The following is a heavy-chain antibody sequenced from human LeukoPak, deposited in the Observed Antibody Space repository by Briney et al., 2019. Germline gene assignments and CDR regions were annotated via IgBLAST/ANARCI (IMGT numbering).Heavy chain of an antibody. CDR3: ASGTGYYSYFDY. CDR2: ISYDGSNK. J-gene: IGHJ4*02. Sequence: GGSLRLSCAASGFTFSSYAMHWVRQAPGKGLEWVAVISYDGSNKYYADSVKGRFTISRDNSKNTLCLQMNSLRAEDTAVYYCASGTGYYSYFDYWGQGTLVTVSS. CDR1: GFTFSSYA. V-gene: IGHV3-30*04. D-gene: IGHD3/OR15-3a*01.